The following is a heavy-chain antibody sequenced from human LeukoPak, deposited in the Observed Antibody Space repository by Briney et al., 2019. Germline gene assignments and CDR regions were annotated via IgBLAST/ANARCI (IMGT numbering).Heavy chain of an antibody. V-gene: IGHV3-23*01. J-gene: IGHJ4*02. Sequence: GGSLRLSCAASGFTFSSYAMSWVRQAPGKGLEWVSAISGSGGSTYYADSVKGRFTISRDNSKNTLYLQMNSLRAEDTAVYYCAKGDGYGSGGHDYFDYWGQGTLVTVSS. CDR3: AKGDGYGSGGHDYFDY. CDR2: ISGSGGST. CDR1: GFTFSSYA. D-gene: IGHD3-10*01.